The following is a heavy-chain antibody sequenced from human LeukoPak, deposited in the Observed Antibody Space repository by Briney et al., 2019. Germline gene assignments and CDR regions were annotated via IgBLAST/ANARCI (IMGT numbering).Heavy chain of an antibody. CDR2: INSDGSST. V-gene: IGHV3-74*01. J-gene: IGHJ4*02. CDR3: ASQYYDSSGYSSG. Sequence: GGSLRLSCAASGFTFSSYWMHWVRQAPGKGLVWVSRINSDGSSTSYADSVKGRFTISRDNAKNTLYLQMNSLRAEDTAVYYCASQYYDSSGYSSGWGQGTLVTVSS. CDR1: GFTFSSYW. D-gene: IGHD3-22*01.